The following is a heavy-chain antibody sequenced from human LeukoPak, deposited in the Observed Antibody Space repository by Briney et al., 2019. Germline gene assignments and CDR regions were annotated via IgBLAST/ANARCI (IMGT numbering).Heavy chain of an antibody. CDR2: ISWNSGSI. J-gene: IGHJ4*02. V-gene: IGHV3-9*01. D-gene: IGHD2-21*02. CDR3: AKEGIVVVTAMYYFDY. CDR1: GFTFDDYA. Sequence: PGGSLRLSCAASGFTFDDYAMHWVRQAPGKGLEWVSGISWNSGSIGYADSVKGRFTISRDNSKNTLYLQMNSLRAEDTAVYYCAKEGIVVVTAMYYFDYWGQGTLVTVSS.